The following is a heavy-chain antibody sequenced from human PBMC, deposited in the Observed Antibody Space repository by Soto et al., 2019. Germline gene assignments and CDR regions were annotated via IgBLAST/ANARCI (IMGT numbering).Heavy chain of an antibody. Sequence: EVQLVESGGGLVKPGGSLRLSCVASGFTFSGYSINWVRQAPGKGLEWVSYISGPSIYIYYADSVKGRFTISRDNAKSAVYLQMNRLRAEDTAVYYCARGFRNGCNVWGQGPTVSVSS. CDR3: ARGFRNGCNV. CDR2: ISGPSIYI. D-gene: IGHD2-8*01. V-gene: IGHV3-21*01. CDR1: GFTFSGYS. J-gene: IGHJ6*02.